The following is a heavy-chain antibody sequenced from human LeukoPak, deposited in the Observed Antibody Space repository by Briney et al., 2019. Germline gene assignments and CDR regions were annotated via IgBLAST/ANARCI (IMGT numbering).Heavy chain of an antibody. CDR3: ARLLVGDSSGYAAFDY. CDR1: GGSISSYY. CDR2: IYYSGST. Sequence: SETLSLTCTVSGGSISSYYWSWIRQPPGKGLEWIGYIYYSGSTNYNPSLKSRVTISVDTSKNQFSLKLSSVTAADTAVYYCARLLVGDSSGYAAFDYWGQGTLVTVSS. J-gene: IGHJ4*02. D-gene: IGHD3-22*01. V-gene: IGHV4-59*08.